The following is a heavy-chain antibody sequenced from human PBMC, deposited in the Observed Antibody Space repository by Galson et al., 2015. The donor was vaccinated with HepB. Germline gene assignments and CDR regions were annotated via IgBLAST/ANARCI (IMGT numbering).Heavy chain of an antibody. CDR2: INTNTGNP. Sequence: SVKVSCKASGYTFTSYAMNWVRQAPGQGLEWMGWINTNTGNPTYAQGFTGRFVFSLDTSVSTAYLQISSLKAEDTAVYYCASGYCSGGSCYSVFFDYWGQGTLVTVSS. V-gene: IGHV7-4-1*02. CDR1: GYTFTSYA. D-gene: IGHD2-15*01. CDR3: ASGYCSGGSCYSVFFDY. J-gene: IGHJ4*02.